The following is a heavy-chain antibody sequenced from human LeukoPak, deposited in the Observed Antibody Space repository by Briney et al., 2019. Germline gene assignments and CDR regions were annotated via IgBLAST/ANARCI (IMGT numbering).Heavy chain of an antibody. CDR3: ARYYGSGSTFDY. CDR2: ISSTGSTI. CDR1: GFTFSNYE. D-gene: IGHD3-10*01. Sequence: PPGGSLRLSCAASGFTFSNYEMNWVRQAPGKGLERVSYISSTGSTIYYADSVKGRFTISRDNAKNSLYLQMNSLRAEDTAVYYCARYYGSGSTFDYWGQGTLVTVSS. V-gene: IGHV3-48*03. J-gene: IGHJ4*02.